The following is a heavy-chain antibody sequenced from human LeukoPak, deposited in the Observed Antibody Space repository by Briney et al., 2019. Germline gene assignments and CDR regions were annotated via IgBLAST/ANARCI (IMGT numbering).Heavy chain of an antibody. V-gene: IGHV3-21*01. Sequence: GGSLRLSCAASGFTFGSYSMNWVRQAPGKGLEWVSSISSSSSYIYYADSVKGRFTISRDNAKNSLYLQMNSLRAEDTAVYYCARSPYYDFWSGYYTGEDYFDYWGQGTLVTVSS. CDR2: ISSSSSYI. J-gene: IGHJ4*02. D-gene: IGHD3-3*01. CDR3: ARSPYYDFWSGYYTGEDYFDY. CDR1: GFTFGSYS.